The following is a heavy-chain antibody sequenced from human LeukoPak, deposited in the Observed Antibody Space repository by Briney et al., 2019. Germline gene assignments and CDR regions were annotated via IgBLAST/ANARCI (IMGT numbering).Heavy chain of an antibody. CDR1: GGSFSDYY. CDR2: IYYSGST. CDR3: ASGSMATTKPFDY. D-gene: IGHD5-24*01. V-gene: IGHV4-59*01. Sequence: SETLSLTCAVYGGSFSDYYWSWVRQPPGKGLEWIGYIYYSGSTNYNPSLKSRVTISVDTSKNQFSLKLSSVTAADTAVYYCASGSMATTKPFDYWGQGTLVTVSS. J-gene: IGHJ4*02.